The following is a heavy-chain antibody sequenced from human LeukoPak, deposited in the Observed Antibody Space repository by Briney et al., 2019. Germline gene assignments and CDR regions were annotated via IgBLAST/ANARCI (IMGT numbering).Heavy chain of an antibody. Sequence: GGSLRLSCAASGFTFSSYWMSWVRQAPGKGLEWVANIKQDGSEEYYVDSVKGRFTISRDNAKNSLYLQMNSLRAEDTAVYYCARALGYCSSTSCPNWFNPWGQGTLVTVSS. CDR2: IKQDGSEE. CDR1: GFTFSSYW. J-gene: IGHJ5*02. D-gene: IGHD2-2*01. V-gene: IGHV3-7*01. CDR3: ARALGYCSSTSCPNWFNP.